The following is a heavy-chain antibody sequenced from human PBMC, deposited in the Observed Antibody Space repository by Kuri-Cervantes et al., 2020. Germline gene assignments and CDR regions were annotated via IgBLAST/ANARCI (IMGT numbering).Heavy chain of an antibody. J-gene: IGHJ6*03. CDR3: ARVTGDYDFWSGYPQDYYYYYMDV. Sequence: GESLKISCAASGFTFSSYSMNWVRQAPGKGLEWVSSISSSSSYIYYADSVKGRFTISRDSAKNSLYLQMNSLRAEDTAVYYCARVTGDYDFWSGYPQDYYYYYMDVWGKGTTVTVSS. CDR1: GFTFSSYS. V-gene: IGHV3-21*01. D-gene: IGHD3-3*01. CDR2: ISSSSSYI.